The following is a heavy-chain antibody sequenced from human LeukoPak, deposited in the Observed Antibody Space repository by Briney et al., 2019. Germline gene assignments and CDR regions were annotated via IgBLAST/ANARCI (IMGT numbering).Heavy chain of an antibody. V-gene: IGHV3-30*18. Sequence: GGSLRLSCAASGFTFSSYGMHWVRQAPGKGLEWVAVISYDGSNKYYADSVKGRFTISRDNSKNTLYLQMNSLRAEDTAAYHCAKDACITMVLGVRNPNWFDPWGQGTLVTVSS. J-gene: IGHJ5*02. CDR2: ISYDGSNK. CDR3: AKDACITMVLGVRNPNWFDP. D-gene: IGHD3-10*01. CDR1: GFTFSSYG.